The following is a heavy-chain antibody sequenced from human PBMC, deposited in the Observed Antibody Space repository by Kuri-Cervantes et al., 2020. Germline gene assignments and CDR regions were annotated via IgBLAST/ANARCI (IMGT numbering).Heavy chain of an antibody. V-gene: IGHV3-53*05. Sequence: GGSLRLSCAASGFTVSSNYMSWVRQAPGKGLEWVSVIYSGGSTYYADSVKGRFTISRDNSKNTLYLQMNSLRAGDTAVYYCTRSNWNGGGAYDFWGQGTMVTVSS. J-gene: IGHJ3*01. D-gene: IGHD3-16*01. CDR3: TRSNWNGGGAYDF. CDR1: GFTVSSNY. CDR2: IYSGGST.